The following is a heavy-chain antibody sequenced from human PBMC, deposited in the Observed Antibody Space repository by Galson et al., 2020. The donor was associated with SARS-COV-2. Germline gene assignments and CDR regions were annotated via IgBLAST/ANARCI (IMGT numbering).Heavy chain of an antibody. D-gene: IGHD5-18*01. Sequence: ASVKVSCKASDDTFSSYGINWVRQARGQGLEWVAWISANNGNTKYGQKFLGRVTLTTDTSTSTAYMELRSLTSDDTAVYFCARSGYSYGSYYYYYMDVWGKGTTVTVSS. V-gene: IGHV1-18*04. J-gene: IGHJ6*03. CDR3: ARSGYSYGSYYYYYMDV. CDR1: DDTFSSYG. CDR2: ISANNGNT.